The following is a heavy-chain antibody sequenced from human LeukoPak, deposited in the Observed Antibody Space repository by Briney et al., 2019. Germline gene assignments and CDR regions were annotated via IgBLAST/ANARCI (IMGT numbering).Heavy chain of an antibody. V-gene: IGHV4-30-2*01. Sequence: ASQTLSLTCAVSGGSISSGGYSWSWIRQPPGKGLEWIGYIYHSGRTYYNPSLKSRVTISVDRSKNQFSLKLSSVTAADTAVYYCATLADCSGGSCYYGFDYWGQGTLVTVSS. CDR2: IYHSGRT. D-gene: IGHD2-15*01. CDR1: GGSISSGGYS. CDR3: ATLADCSGGSCYYGFDY. J-gene: IGHJ4*02.